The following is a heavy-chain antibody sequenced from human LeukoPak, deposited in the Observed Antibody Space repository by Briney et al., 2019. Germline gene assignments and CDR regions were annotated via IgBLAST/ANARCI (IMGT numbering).Heavy chain of an antibody. J-gene: IGHJ6*03. CDR2: IIPVFGSA. CDR3: ASAVLPQWGSYSGTQNPVGYFYMDV. CDR1: GGTFSNYA. Sequence: ASVKVSCKASGGTFSNYAISWVRQAPGQGLEWMGGIIPVFGSANFAQKFQGRVTMTTDESTDTAYMDLSSLRSEDTAVYYCASAVLPQWGSYSGTQNPVGYFYMDVWGKGTTVTVS. D-gene: IGHD1-26*01. V-gene: IGHV1-69*05.